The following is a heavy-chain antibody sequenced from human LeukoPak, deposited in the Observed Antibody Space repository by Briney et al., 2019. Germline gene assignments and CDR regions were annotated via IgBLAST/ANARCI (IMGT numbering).Heavy chain of an antibody. CDR1: GFTFSSYG. CDR3: TTIVAQTYYYDSSGYLY. V-gene: IGHV3-15*01. CDR2: IKSKTDGGTT. Sequence: GGSLRLSCAASGFTFSSYGVSWVRQAPGKGLEWVGRIKSKTDGGTTDYAAPVKGRFTISRDDSKNTLYLQMNSLKTEDTAVYYCTTIVAQTYYYDSSGYLYWGQGTLVTVSS. D-gene: IGHD3-22*01. J-gene: IGHJ4*02.